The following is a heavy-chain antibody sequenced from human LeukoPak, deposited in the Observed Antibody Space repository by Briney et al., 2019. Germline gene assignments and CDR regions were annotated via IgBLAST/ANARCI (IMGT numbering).Heavy chain of an antibody. J-gene: IGHJ4*02. CDR3: ARVPAFYYGDYWTSSNYFDY. Sequence: SETLSLTCAVSGVSISDTKWWSWVRQPPGKGLEWIGEIFQSGSTNYNPSLKSRVTISVDKSKNQFSLKLSSVTAADTAVYCCARVPAFYYGDYWTSSNYFDYWGQGTLVTVSS. V-gene: IGHV4-4*01. CDR2: IFQSGST. D-gene: IGHD4-17*01. CDR1: GVSISDTKW.